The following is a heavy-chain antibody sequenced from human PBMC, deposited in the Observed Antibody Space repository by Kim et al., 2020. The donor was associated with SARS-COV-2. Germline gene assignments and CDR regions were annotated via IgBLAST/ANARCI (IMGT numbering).Heavy chain of an antibody. CDR1: GFPFSALW. J-gene: IGHJ3*01. CDR2: IKQDVNER. D-gene: IGHD1-20*01. V-gene: IGHV3-7*03. Sequence: GGSLRLSCAASGFPFSALWMSWVRQAPGKGLEWVANIKQDVNERHYGDSVRGRFTISRDNAKNSLYLQMNSLRVEDTAVYYCVRVNSPAFDVWGRGTMVT. CDR3: VRVNSPAFDV.